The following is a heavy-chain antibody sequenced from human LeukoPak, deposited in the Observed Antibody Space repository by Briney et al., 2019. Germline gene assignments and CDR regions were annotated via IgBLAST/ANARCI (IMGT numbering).Heavy chain of an antibody. V-gene: IGHV3-30*18. CDR3: AKGNYDLWSGYFYSSFDY. J-gene: IGHJ4*02. CDR2: ISYDGSNK. CDR1: GFTFSSYG. Sequence: GGSLRLSCAASGFTFSSYGMHWVRQAPGKGLEWVAVISYDGSNKYYADSVKGRFTISRDNSKNTLYLQMNSLRAEDTAVYYCAKGNYDLWSGYFYSSFDYWGQGTLVTVSS. D-gene: IGHD3-3*01.